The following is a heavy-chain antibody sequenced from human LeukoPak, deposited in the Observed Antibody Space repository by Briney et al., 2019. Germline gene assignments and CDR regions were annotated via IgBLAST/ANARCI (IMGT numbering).Heavy chain of an antibody. CDR3: ASSTVAPFDY. CDR1: GGSISSYY. D-gene: IGHD4-23*01. V-gene: IGHV4-59*01. J-gene: IGHJ4*02. CDR2: IYHTGST. Sequence: SETLSLTCTVSGGSISSYYWSWIRQPPGKGLEWIGYIYHTGSTKYNPSLKSRVTISVDTSKNQFSLKLRSVTAADTAVYYCASSTVAPFDYWGQGTLVTVSS.